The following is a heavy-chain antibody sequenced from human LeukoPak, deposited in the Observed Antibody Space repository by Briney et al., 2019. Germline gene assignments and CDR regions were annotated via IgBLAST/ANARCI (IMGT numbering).Heavy chain of an antibody. Sequence: ASVKVSCKASGYTFTSYGISWVRQAPGQGLEWMGWISAYNGNTNYAQKLQGRVTMTTDTSTSTAYMELRSLRSDDTAVYYCARGPYYYDSSGYLSTDLPTDYWGQETLVTVSS. J-gene: IGHJ4*02. D-gene: IGHD3-22*01. V-gene: IGHV1-18*01. CDR1: GYTFTSYG. CDR3: ARGPYYYDSSGYLSTDLPTDY. CDR2: ISAYNGNT.